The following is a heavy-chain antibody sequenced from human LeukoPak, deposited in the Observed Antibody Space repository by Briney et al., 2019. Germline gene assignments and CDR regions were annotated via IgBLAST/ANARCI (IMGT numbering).Heavy chain of an antibody. V-gene: IGHV4-59*01. Sequence: SETLSLTCTVSGGSISGYHWSWIGQPPGKALEWIGYIYYSGSTKYNPSLKSRVTISVDTSKNQISLRLSSVTAADTAVYYCARDVLAYCGADCYSGYFDYWGQGTLVTVSS. CDR3: ARDVLAYCGADCYSGYFDY. CDR2: IYYSGST. J-gene: IGHJ4*02. D-gene: IGHD2-21*02. CDR1: GGSISGYH.